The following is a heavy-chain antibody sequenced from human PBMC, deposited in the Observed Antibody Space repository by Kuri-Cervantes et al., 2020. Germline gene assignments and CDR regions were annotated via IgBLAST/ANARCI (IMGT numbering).Heavy chain of an antibody. V-gene: IGHV3-7*01. J-gene: IGHJ5*02. CDR2: IKQDGSEK. CDR3: ASYNWNYDFDP. D-gene: IGHD1-7*01. Sequence: GESLKISCAASGFTFSSYWMSWVRQAPGKGLEWVANIKQDGSEKYYVDSVKGRFTISRDNAKKTLYLQMNSLRVEDTAVYYCASYNWNYDFDPWGQGTLVTVSS. CDR1: GFTFSSYW.